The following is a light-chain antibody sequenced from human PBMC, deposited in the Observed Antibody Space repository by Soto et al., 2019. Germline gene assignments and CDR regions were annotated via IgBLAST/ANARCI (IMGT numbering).Light chain of an antibody. J-gene: IGLJ1*01. CDR2: EVR. Sequence: QSALTQPASVSASPGQAITNTCTGTSSDVGSYNYVSWYQQHPGKAPKVMIYEVRNRPSGVSNRFSGSKSGNTSSLTISGLQAEDEADYYCSSYTSSSTYVFGTGTKLTVL. CDR1: SSDVGSYNY. CDR3: SSYTSSSTYV. V-gene: IGLV2-14*01.